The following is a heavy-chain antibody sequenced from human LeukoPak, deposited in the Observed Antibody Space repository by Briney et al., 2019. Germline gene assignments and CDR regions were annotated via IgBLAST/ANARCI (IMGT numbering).Heavy chain of an antibody. CDR2: ISGSHGIT. J-gene: IGHJ4*02. V-gene: IGHV3-23*01. CDR1: GLTFSSYP. D-gene: IGHD3-3*01. Sequence: PGGSLRLCCAASGLTFSSYPMRWVRQAPGKGLEWVSAISGSHGITYYAYSVKGRFTISRHNSKNTLYLQMNSLRAEDTAVYYCAKDLTIFGVVTNMRPPPCLDYWGQGTLVTVSS. CDR3: AKDLTIFGVVTNMRPPPCLDY.